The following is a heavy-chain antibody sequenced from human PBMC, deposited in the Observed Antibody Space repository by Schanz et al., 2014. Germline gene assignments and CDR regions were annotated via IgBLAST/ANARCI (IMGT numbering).Heavy chain of an antibody. CDR3: WRRDARFGVVNQDWLDA. CDR2: IIPNLGSA. CDR1: GDTLSSYG. J-gene: IGHJ6*02. Sequence: QVQLVQSGAEVKKPGSSATVSCKASGDTLSSYGISWVRQAPGQGLEWMGRIIPNLGSANYAQKIQGRVTITADKATSRVYMEQRSRRSDDAAVYYYWRRDARFGVVNQDWLDAWGQGTPVTVSS. D-gene: IGHD3-3*01. V-gene: IGHV1-69*04.